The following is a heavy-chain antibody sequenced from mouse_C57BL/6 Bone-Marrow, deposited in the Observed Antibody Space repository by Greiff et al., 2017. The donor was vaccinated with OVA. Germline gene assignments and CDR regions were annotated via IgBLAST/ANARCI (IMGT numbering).Heavy chain of an antibody. D-gene: IGHD1-1*01. CDR2: IYPRSGNT. V-gene: IGHV1-81*01. CDR1: GYTFTSYG. J-gene: IGHJ2*01. Sequence: VQVVESGAELARPGASVKLSCKASGYTFTSYGISWVKQRTGQGLEWIGEIYPRSGNTYYNEKFKGKATLTADKSSSTAYMELRSLTSEDSAVYCSARCGYYGSSYLDYWGQGTTLTVSS. CDR3: ARCGYYGSSYLDY.